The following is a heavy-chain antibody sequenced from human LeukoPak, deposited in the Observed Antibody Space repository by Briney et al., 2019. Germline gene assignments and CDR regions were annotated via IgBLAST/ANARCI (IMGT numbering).Heavy chain of an antibody. CDR2: FDPEDGET. Sequence: ASVKVSCKVSGYTLTELSMHWVRQAPGKGLEWMGGFDPEDGETIYAQKFQGRVTITRNTSISTAYMELSSLRSEDTAVYYCARVDVVQDSAAEPNWGQGTLVTVSS. D-gene: IGHD6-13*01. V-gene: IGHV1-24*01. J-gene: IGHJ4*02. CDR3: ARVDVVQDSAAEPN. CDR1: GYTLTELS.